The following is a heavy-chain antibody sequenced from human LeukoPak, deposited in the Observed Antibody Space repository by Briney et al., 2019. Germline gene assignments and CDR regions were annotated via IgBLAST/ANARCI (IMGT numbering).Heavy chain of an antibody. Sequence: SETLSLTCAVSGGSISSNSYYWGWIRQPPVKGLEWIGSIYYSGSTYYNPSLKSRVTISVDTSKNQFSLKLSSVTAADTAVYYCARTRYYYNSRSYGAPYYFDYWGQGTLVTVSS. V-gene: IGHV4-39*01. CDR3: ARTRYYYNSRSYGAPYYFDY. D-gene: IGHD3-10*01. CDR1: GGSISSNSYY. J-gene: IGHJ4*02. CDR2: IYYSGST.